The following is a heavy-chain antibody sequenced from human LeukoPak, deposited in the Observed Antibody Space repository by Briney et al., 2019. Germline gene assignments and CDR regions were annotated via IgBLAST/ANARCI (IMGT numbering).Heavy chain of an antibody. CDR2: INSDGSST. CDR3: SRGVGDFWSAYYGMDV. J-gene: IGHJ6*02. Sequence: HSGGSRRLSCAASGLTVSTYWMHWVRQAPGKGLVWVLRINSDGSSTTYADSVKGRFTVSRDNAKNTLYLQMNSLRVEDTAVYYCSRGVGDFWSAYYGMDVWGQGTTVTVS. D-gene: IGHD3-3*01. V-gene: IGHV3-74*01. CDR1: GLTVSTYW.